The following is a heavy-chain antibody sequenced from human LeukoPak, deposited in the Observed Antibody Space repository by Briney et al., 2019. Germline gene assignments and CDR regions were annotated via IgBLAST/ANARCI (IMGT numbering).Heavy chain of an antibody. J-gene: IGHJ3*01. Sequence: GSLRLSCAASGFTFSTYAMSWVRQVPGKGLEWVSGISNTAGFTYYADSVKGRFTISRDNSKNTLYLQLNSLRAEDTAVYYCAKSNYYCSDSCQPDDAFDVWGQGTMVTVSS. CDR1: GFTFSTYA. CDR3: AKSNYYCSDSCQPDDAFDV. V-gene: IGHV3-23*01. D-gene: IGHD2-15*01. CDR2: ISNTAGFT.